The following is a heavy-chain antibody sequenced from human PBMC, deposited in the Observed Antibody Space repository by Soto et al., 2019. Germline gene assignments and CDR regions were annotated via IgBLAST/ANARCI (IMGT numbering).Heavy chain of an antibody. Sequence: PGGSLRLSCAASGFTFSSYWMHWVRQAPGKGLVWVSRINTEGTSTSYTDSVKGRFTISRDNAKNTLYLQMNSLGAEDTALYYCAIDLTGSVFDYWGQGTLVTVS. D-gene: IGHD7-27*01. V-gene: IGHV3-74*01. CDR2: INTEGTST. CDR3: AIDLTGSVFDY. CDR1: GFTFSSYW. J-gene: IGHJ4*02.